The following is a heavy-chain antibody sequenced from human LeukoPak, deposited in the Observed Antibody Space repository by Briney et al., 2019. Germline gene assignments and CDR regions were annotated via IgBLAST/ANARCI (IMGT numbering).Heavy chain of an antibody. V-gene: IGHV1-18*01. Sequence: ASVKVSCKASGYTFTSCGISWVRQAPGQGLEWMGWISAYNGNTNYAQKLQDRVTMTTDTSTSTAYMELRSLRSDDTAVYYCAREDYYDSSGYYGFDYWGQGTLVTVSS. CDR1: GYTFTSCG. CDR2: ISAYNGNT. CDR3: AREDYYDSSGYYGFDY. J-gene: IGHJ4*02. D-gene: IGHD3-22*01.